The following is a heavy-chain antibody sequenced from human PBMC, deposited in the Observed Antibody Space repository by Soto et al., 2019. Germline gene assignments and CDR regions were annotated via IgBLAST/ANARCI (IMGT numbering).Heavy chain of an antibody. J-gene: IGHJ6*02. D-gene: IGHD1-26*01. CDR2: ISYDGSNK. V-gene: IGHV3-30*03. Sequence: PGGSLRLSCAASGFPFSSYGMHWVRQAPGKGLELVAVISYDGSNKYYADSVKGRFTISRDNSKNTLYLQMNSLRAEDTAVYYCASTVGRELDLHYYYYYGMDVWGQGTTVTVSS. CDR1: GFPFSSYG. CDR3: ASTVGRELDLHYYYYYGMDV.